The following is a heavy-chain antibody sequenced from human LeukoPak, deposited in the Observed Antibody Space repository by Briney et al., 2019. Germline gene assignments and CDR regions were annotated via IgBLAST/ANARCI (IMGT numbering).Heavy chain of an antibody. J-gene: IGHJ4*02. D-gene: IGHD3-16*01. CDR1: GGSISSGGYS. V-gene: IGHV4-30-2*01. Sequence: PSETLSLTCAVSGGSISSGGYSWSWIRQPPGKGLEWIGYIYHSGSTYYNPSLKSRVTISVDRSKNQFSLKLSFVTAADTAVYYCATTQWGHFDYWGQGTLVTVSS. CDR3: ATTQWGHFDY. CDR2: IYHSGST.